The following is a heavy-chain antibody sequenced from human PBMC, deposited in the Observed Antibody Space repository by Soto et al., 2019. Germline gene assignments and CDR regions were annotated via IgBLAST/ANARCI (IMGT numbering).Heavy chain of an antibody. J-gene: IGHJ3*02. V-gene: IGHV3-73*01. Sequence: GGSLRLSCAASGFTFSGSAMHWVRQASGKGLEWVGRIRSKANSYATAYAASVKGRFTISRDDSKNTAYLQMNSLKTEDTAVYYCTRGSSSWDAFDIWGQGTMVTVSS. CDR2: IRSKANSYAT. D-gene: IGHD6-13*01. CDR3: TRGSSSWDAFDI. CDR1: GFTFSGSA.